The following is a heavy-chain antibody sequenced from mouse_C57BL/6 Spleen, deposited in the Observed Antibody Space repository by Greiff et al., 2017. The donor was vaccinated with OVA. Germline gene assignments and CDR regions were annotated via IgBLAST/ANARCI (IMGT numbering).Heavy chain of an antibody. J-gene: IGHJ2*01. CDR1: GYTFTSYW. CDR2: IDPSDSET. CDR3: ASGYYDDEGYFDY. D-gene: IGHD2-4*01. V-gene: IGHV1-52*01. Sequence: VQLQQPGAELVRPGSSVKLSCKASGYTFTSYWMHWVKQRPIQGLEWIGNIDPSDSETHYNQKFKDKATLTVDKSSSTAYMQLSSLTSEDSAVYYCASGYYDDEGYFDYWGKGTTLTVSS.